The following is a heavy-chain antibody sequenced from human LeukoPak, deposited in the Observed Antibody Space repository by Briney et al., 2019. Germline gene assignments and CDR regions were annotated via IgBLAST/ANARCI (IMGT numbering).Heavy chain of an antibody. CDR1: GFTFDDYA. Sequence: GGSLRLSCAASGFTFDDYAMHWVRQAPGKGLEWVSGISWNSGSIGYADSVKGRFTISRDNAKNSLYLQMNSLRAEDTALYYCARKGESSSSWYGGLAYWGQGTLVTVSS. CDR3: ARKGESSSSWYGGLAY. V-gene: IGHV3-9*01. J-gene: IGHJ4*02. D-gene: IGHD6-13*01. CDR2: ISWNSGSI.